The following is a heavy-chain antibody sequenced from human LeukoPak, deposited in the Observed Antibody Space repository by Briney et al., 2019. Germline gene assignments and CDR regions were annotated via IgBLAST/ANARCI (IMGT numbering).Heavy chain of an antibody. V-gene: IGHV3-9*01. CDR2: ISWNSGSI. Sequence: GGSLRLSCAASGFTFDDYAMHWVRQAPGKGLEWVSGISWNSGSIGYADSVKGRFTISRDNAKNSLYLQMNSLRAEDTALYYCAEDSVGYFDLWGRGTLVTVSS. J-gene: IGHJ2*01. CDR1: GFTFDDYA. CDR3: AEDSVGYFDL.